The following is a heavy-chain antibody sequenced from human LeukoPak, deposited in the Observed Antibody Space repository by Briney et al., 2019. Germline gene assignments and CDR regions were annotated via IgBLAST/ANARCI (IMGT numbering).Heavy chain of an antibody. J-gene: IGHJ6*02. Sequence: PSETLSLTCTVSGGSISSYYWSWIRQPPGKGLEWIGYIYYSGSTNYNPSLKSRVTISVDTSKTQFSLKLSSVTAADTAVYYCAREGEILYYGMDVWGQGTTVTVSS. CDR2: IYYSGST. V-gene: IGHV4-59*01. CDR3: AREGEILYYGMDV. CDR1: GGSISSYY. D-gene: IGHD1-26*01.